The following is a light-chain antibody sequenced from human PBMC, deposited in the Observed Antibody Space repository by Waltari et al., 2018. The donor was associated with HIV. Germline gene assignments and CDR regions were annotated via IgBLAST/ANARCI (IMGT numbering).Light chain of an antibody. Sequence: DIQMTQTPSSLSASVGDRVTITCRASRSIVTYLNWYQQKTGGAPKLLIYDASRLQSGVPSRFSASGSGTDFTLTISSLQPEDFATYYCQQFFSTLIPFGQGTRLEI. V-gene: IGKV1-39*01. CDR3: QQFFSTLIP. CDR1: RSIVTY. J-gene: IGKJ5*01. CDR2: DAS.